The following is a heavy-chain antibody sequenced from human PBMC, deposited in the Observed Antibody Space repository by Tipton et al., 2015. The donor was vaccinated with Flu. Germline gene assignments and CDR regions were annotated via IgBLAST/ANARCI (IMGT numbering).Heavy chain of an antibody. CDR1: GFTFSSYE. J-gene: IGHJ4*02. Sequence: SLRLSCAASGFTFSSYEMNWVRQAPGKGLEWLSYISSSGSTISYADSVRGRFIISRDNAKNSLYLQLNSLRAEDTAVYYCATLTGDDYWGQGDLVTVSS. D-gene: IGHD7-27*01. V-gene: IGHV3-48*03. CDR3: ATLTGDDY. CDR2: ISSSGSTI.